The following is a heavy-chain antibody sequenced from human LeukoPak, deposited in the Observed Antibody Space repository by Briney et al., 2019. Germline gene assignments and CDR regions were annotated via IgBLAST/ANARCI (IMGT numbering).Heavy chain of an antibody. Sequence: PGGSLRLSCAASGFTVSSNYMSWVRQAPGKGLEWVSYISNSGSYTNYADSVKGRFTISRDNAKNSLYLQMNSLRAEDTAVYYCARDRGYCSGGTCRIHYFDYWGQGTLVTVSS. D-gene: IGHD2-15*01. CDR1: GFTVSSNY. CDR3: ARDRGYCSGGTCRIHYFDY. CDR2: ISNSGSYT. V-gene: IGHV3-11*06. J-gene: IGHJ4*02.